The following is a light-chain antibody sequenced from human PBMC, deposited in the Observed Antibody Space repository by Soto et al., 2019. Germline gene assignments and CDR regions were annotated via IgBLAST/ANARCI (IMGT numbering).Light chain of an antibody. V-gene: IGKV3-20*01. Sequence: EIVLTQSPGTLSLSPGERATLSCRASQSVSTNYLAWYQQRPGQAPRLVIYGASSRATGIPDRFSGSGSGTDFTLTITRLEPEDFAVYYCQQYGSSITFGPATKVEIK. CDR1: QSVSTNY. CDR3: QQYGSSIT. CDR2: GAS. J-gene: IGKJ3*01.